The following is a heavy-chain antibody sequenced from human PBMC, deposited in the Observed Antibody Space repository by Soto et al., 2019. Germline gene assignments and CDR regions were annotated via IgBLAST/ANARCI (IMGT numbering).Heavy chain of an antibody. CDR3: AKEGYRSPYYYGSGSFGMDV. J-gene: IGHJ6*02. CDR1: GFTFSSYA. CDR2: ISGSGGST. D-gene: IGHD3-10*01. Sequence: GGSLRLSCAASGFTFSSYAMSWVRQAPGKGLEWVSAISGSGGSTYYADSVKGRFTISRDNSKNTLYLQMNSLRAEDTAVYYCAKEGYRSPYYYGSGSFGMDVWGQGTTVTVS. V-gene: IGHV3-23*01.